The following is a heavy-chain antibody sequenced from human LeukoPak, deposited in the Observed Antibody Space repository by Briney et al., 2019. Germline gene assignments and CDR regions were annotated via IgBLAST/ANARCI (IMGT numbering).Heavy chain of an antibody. J-gene: IGHJ6*02. CDR2: ISGSSSLI. Sequence: PGGSLRLSFAASGFLFSSYSMNWVRQAPGKGLEWVSSISGSSSLIYYADSVRGRFTISRDNAQNSLFLQMDSLRAEDTAVYYCARVTGSSGWYSMDVWGQGTTVTVSS. CDR1: GFLFSSYS. V-gene: IGHV3-21*01. CDR3: ARVTGSSGWYSMDV. D-gene: IGHD6-19*01.